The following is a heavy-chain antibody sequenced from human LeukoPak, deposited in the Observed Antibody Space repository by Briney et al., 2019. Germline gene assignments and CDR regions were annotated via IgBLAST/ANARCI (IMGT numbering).Heavy chain of an antibody. CDR2: TKQDGTEK. CDR1: GFTFSSYW. J-gene: IGHJ4*02. V-gene: IGHV3-7*01. D-gene: IGHD2-15*01. CDR3: AKVRYCSGVNCYPDDN. Sequence: QPGGSLRLSCAASGFTFSSYWMSWVRQAPGKGLEWVANTKQDGTEKYYVDSVKGRFIISRDNSKNMLYLEMNSLSTEDTAVYYCAKVRYCSGVNCYPDDNWGQGTLVTVSS.